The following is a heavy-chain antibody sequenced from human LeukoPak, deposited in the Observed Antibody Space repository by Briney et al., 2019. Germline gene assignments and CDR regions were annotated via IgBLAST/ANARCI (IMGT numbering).Heavy chain of an antibody. Sequence: GGSLRLSCAASGFTFSSYAMSWVRQAPGKGLEWVAFIRYDGSNKYYADSVKGRFTISRDNSKNTLYLQMNSLRAEDTAVYYCAKDRRSYSSGWYFDYWGQGTLVTVSS. D-gene: IGHD6-19*01. CDR3: AKDRRSYSSGWYFDY. J-gene: IGHJ4*02. CDR2: IRYDGSNK. CDR1: GFTFSSYA. V-gene: IGHV3-30*02.